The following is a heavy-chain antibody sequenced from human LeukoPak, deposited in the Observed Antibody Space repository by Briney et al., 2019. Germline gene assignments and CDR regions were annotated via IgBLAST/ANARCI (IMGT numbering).Heavy chain of an antibody. Sequence: ASVKVSCKASGYTFTGYYMHWVRQAPGQGLEWMGWINPNSGGTNYAQKFQGRVTMTRDTPISTAYMELSRLRSDDTAVYYCARDASGSGWYVIDYWGQGTLVTVSS. D-gene: IGHD6-19*01. CDR2: INPNSGGT. CDR3: ARDASGSGWYVIDY. V-gene: IGHV1-2*02. J-gene: IGHJ4*02. CDR1: GYTFTGYY.